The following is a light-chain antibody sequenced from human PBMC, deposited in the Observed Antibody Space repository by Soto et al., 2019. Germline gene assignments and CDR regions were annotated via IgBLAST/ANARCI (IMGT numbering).Light chain of an antibody. CDR1: SSNIGSNT. V-gene: IGLV1-44*01. Sequence: QAVVTQAPSASGTPGQRVTISCSGSSSNIGSNTVTWYQQVPGMAPKLLIYSNDQRPSGVPDRFSGSKSGTSASLAIAGLQSEDEADYYRAAWDDSLNGWVFGGGTKVTVL. J-gene: IGLJ3*02. CDR3: AAWDDSLNGWV. CDR2: SND.